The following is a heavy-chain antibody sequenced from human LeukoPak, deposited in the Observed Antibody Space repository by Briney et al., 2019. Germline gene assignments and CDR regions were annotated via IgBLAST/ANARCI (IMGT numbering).Heavy chain of an antibody. CDR1: GSTFSSYA. J-gene: IGHJ4*02. V-gene: IGHV1-69*06. CDR2: IIPLFGTA. D-gene: IGHD3-16*02. Sequence: SVKVSCKASGSTFSSYAISWVRLAPGQGLEWMGGIIPLFGTANYAQKFQGRVTITADKSTTTAYMDLSSLRPEDTAVYFCARDSGGSYPQFDYWGQGTLVTVSS. CDR3: ARDSGGSYPQFDY.